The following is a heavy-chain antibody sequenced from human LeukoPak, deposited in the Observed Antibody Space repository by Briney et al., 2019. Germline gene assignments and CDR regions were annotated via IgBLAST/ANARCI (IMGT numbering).Heavy chain of an antibody. Sequence: PGESLRLSCAASGFTFSTYSMNWVRQAPGKGLEWVSYISGSTSVIYYADSVKGRFTISRDNAKNSLYLQMNSLRTEDTAIYYCARGLYYIDVWGNGTAVTVS. J-gene: IGHJ6*03. V-gene: IGHV3-48*01. CDR3: ARGLYYIDV. CDR1: GFTFSTYS. CDR2: ISGSTSVI.